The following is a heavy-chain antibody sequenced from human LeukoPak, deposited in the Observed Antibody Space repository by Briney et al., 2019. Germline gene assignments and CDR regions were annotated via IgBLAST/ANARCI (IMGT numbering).Heavy chain of an antibody. J-gene: IGHJ4*02. V-gene: IGHV3-23*01. CDR2: LRGNGDA. CDR1: GFTFSSYA. Sequence: GGSLRLSCVASGFTFSSYAMIWVRETPARGLEWVSSLRGNGDAFYADSVKGRFTLSRDESRNTVYLQLNKLRVEDTAIYYCAKASWVSTADAVLWGQGTVVTVSS. D-gene: IGHD3-16*01. CDR3: AKASWVSTADAVL.